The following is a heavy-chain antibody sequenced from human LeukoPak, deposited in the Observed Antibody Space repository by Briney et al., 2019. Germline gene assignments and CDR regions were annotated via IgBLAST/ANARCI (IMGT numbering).Heavy chain of an antibody. V-gene: IGHV3-48*04. Sequence: GGSLRLSCAASGFTFSSYSMSWARQAPGKGLEWVSYISSSSSTIYYADSVKGRFTISRDNAKNSLYLQMNSLRTEDTAVYYCARRHTGQAEYWGQGTLVTVSS. CDR2: ISSSSSTI. CDR3: ARRHTGQAEY. J-gene: IGHJ4*02. CDR1: GFTFSSYS. D-gene: IGHD5-18*01.